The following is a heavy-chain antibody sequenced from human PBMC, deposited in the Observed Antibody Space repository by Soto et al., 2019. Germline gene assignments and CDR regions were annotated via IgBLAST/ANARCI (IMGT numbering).Heavy chain of an antibody. J-gene: IGHJ6*02. V-gene: IGHV4-59*03. CDR2: LYNTGST. Sequence: SETLSLTCNVSGGSISSYYWTWIRQPPGKGLEWIGYLYNTGSTNYNPSLKSRVTISLDTSKNQFFLNLSSVTAADTAVYYCAGMSFTVFGEVIDNFYFYGMDVWGQGXTVTV. CDR1: GGSISSYY. CDR3: AGMSFTVFGEVIDNFYFYGMDV. D-gene: IGHD3-3*01.